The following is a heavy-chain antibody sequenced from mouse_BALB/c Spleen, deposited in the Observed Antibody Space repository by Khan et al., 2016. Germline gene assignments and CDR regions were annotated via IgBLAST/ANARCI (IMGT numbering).Heavy chain of an antibody. V-gene: IGHV14-3*02. J-gene: IGHJ2*01. CDR1: GFNIKDTY. Sequence: VQLKESGAELVKPGASVKLSCTASGFNIKDTYMHWVKQRPEQGLEWIGRIDPANGNTKYDPKFQGKATITADTSSNTAYLQLSSLTSEDTAVYYCARSLAGTGYYFDYWGQGTTLTVSS. CDR2: IDPANGNT. CDR3: ARSLAGTGYYFDY. D-gene: IGHD4-1*01.